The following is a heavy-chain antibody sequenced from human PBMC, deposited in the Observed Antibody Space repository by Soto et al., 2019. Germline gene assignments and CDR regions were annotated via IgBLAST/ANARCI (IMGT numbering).Heavy chain of an antibody. J-gene: IGHJ4*02. CDR3: ARGDGARFDGNGYLGRR. CDR2: IKTDGSGT. CDR1: GFTFSSYW. Sequence: EVQLVESGGGLVQPGESLTLSCAASGFTFSSYWMHWVRQVPGKGLVWVSRIKTDGSGTYYADSVQGRFTISRDNAKNTLYLQMNRLSVDDTAGDFCARGDGARFDGNGYLGRRWGQGTLVTVSS. D-gene: IGHD5-18*01. V-gene: IGHV3-74*01.